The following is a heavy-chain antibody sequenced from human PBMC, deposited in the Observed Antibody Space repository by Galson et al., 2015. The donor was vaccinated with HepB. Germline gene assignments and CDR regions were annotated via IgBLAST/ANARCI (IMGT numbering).Heavy chain of an antibody. V-gene: IGHV3-30*04. Sequence: SLRLSCAASGFTFSSYAMHWVRQAPGKGLEWVAVISYDGSNKYYADSVKGRFTISRDNSKNTLYLQMNSLRAEDTAVYYCARVPPRYGSGSILGYFDYWGQGTLVTVSS. D-gene: IGHD3-10*01. CDR2: ISYDGSNK. J-gene: IGHJ4*02. CDR3: ARVPPRYGSGSILGYFDY. CDR1: GFTFSSYA.